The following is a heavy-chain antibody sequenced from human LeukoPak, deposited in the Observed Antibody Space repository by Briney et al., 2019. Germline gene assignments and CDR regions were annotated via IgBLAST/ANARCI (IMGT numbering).Heavy chain of an antibody. J-gene: IGHJ4*01. Sequence: SETLSLTCTVSGGSISTSNYYWGWIRQPPGKGLEWIRNIFYSGSTYYSPSLKSRVTISLDTSRNQFSLKLNSVTAADTAVYYCARDRSSYAKGHYDYWGQGTLVTVSS. D-gene: IGHD6-6*01. CDR3: ARDRSSYAKGHYDY. CDR2: IFYSGST. CDR1: GGSISTSNYY. V-gene: IGHV4-39*07.